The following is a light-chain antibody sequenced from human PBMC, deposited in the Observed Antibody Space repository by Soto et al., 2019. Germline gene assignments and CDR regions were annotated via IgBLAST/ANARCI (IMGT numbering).Light chain of an antibody. CDR1: SSDVGGYNY. CDR2: DVT. V-gene: IGLV2-14*03. CDR3: SSYTSSDTLVI. J-gene: IGLJ2*01. Sequence: QSALTQPVSVSGSPGQSITISCTGTSSDVGGYNYVSWYQHHPGKAPKLMIYDVTNRPSGVSNRFSGSKSGNTASLTISGLQAEDEADYYCSSYTSSDTLVIFGGGTKVTVL.